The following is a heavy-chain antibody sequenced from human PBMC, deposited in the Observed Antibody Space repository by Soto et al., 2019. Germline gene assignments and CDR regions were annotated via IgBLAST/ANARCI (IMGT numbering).Heavy chain of an antibody. CDR1: GFTFSSYG. Sequence: PGGSLRLSCAASGFTFSSYGMSWVRQAPGKGLEWVSAISGSGGSTYYADSVKGRFTISRDNSKNTLYLQMNSLRAEDTAVYYCAKDGELRYFDWLSQHEGVLNYFDYWGQGTLVTVSS. CDR2: ISGSGGST. J-gene: IGHJ4*02. V-gene: IGHV3-23*01. CDR3: AKDGELRYFDWLSQHEGVLNYFDY. D-gene: IGHD3-9*01.